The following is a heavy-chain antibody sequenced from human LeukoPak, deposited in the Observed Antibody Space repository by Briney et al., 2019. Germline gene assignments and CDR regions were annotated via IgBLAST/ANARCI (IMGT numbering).Heavy chain of an antibody. CDR1: GGSISSSGYY. V-gene: IGHV4-39*01. CDR2: ISYSGST. CDR3: TRHSSSSFNFDY. Sequence: PSETLSLTCTVSGGSISSSGYYWGWIRQPPGKGLEWIGSISYSGSTYYNPSLKSRVTISVATSKNQFSLKLSSVTAADTAVYYCTRHSSSSFNFDYWGQGTLVTVSS. D-gene: IGHD6-13*01. J-gene: IGHJ4*02.